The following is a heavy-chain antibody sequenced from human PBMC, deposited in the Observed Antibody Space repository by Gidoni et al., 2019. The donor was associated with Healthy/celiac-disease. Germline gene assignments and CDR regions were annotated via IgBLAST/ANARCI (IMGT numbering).Heavy chain of an antibody. CDR2: IYYSGST. D-gene: IGHD2-15*01. J-gene: IGHJ6*02. Sequence: QVQLQESGPGLVKPSETLSLTCTVSGGSVSSGSYYWSWIRQPPGKGLEWIGYIYYSGSTNYNPSLKSRVTISVDTSKNQFSLKLSSVTAADTAVYYCAREVDCSGGSCYSNYYYYGMDVWGQGTTVTVSS. V-gene: IGHV4-61*01. CDR1: GGSVSSGSYY. CDR3: AREVDCSGGSCYSNYYYYGMDV.